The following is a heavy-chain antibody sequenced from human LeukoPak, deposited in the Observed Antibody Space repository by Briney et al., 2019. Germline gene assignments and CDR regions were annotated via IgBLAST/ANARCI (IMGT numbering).Heavy chain of an antibody. J-gene: IGHJ3*02. V-gene: IGHV3-53*04. CDR1: GITVDDNY. CDR2: LYNDGTT. CDR3: ARGQDGFDI. Sequence: PGGSLRLSCAASGITVDDNYMTWVRQAPGKGLEWVSVLYNDGTTDYAYSVKGRFSISRHNSKNTLYLQMNSLRSEDTAMYYCARGQDGFDIWGQGTLVTVSS.